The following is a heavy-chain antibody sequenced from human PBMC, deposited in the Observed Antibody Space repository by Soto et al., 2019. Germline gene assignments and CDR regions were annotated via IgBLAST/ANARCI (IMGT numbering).Heavy chain of an antibody. J-gene: IGHJ3*02. CDR3: ARDYDFWSGHAAFDI. D-gene: IGHD3-3*01. CDR2: INPNSGGT. Sequence: VSVKVSCKASGYTFTGYYMHWGRQATGQGLEWMGWINPNSGGTNYAQKFQGRVTMTRDTSISTAYMELSRLRSDDTAVYYCARDYDFWSGHAAFDIWGQGTMVTVSS. CDR1: GYTFTGYY. V-gene: IGHV1-2*02.